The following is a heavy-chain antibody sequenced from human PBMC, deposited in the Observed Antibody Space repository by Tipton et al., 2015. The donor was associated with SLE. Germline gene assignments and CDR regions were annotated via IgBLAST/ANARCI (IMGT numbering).Heavy chain of an antibody. CDR3: ARHRFQSFTVVN. Sequence: TLSLTCTVSGGSISSSSYYWGWIRQPPGKGLEWIGYIYTSGSTNYNPSLKSRVTISVDTSKNQFSLKLSSVTAADTAVYYCARHRFQSFTVVNWGQGTLVTVSS. CDR1: GGSISSSSYY. D-gene: IGHD2-15*01. J-gene: IGHJ4*02. CDR2: IYTSGST. V-gene: IGHV4-61*05.